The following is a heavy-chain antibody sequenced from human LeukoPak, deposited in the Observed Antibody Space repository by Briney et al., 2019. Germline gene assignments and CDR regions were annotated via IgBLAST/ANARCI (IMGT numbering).Heavy chain of an antibody. V-gene: IGHV3-21*01. CDR3: IRDLDDDDSLDY. CDR1: GFTFSSYS. CDR2: INCDGSII. Sequence: GGSLRLSCAASGFTFSSYSMNWVRQAPGKGLEWVSSINCDGSIIFYAESVKGRFTISRDNARNTLYLQMDSLRAEDTAVYYCIRDLDDDDSLDYWCQGALVTVSS. D-gene: IGHD1-1*01. J-gene: IGHJ4*02.